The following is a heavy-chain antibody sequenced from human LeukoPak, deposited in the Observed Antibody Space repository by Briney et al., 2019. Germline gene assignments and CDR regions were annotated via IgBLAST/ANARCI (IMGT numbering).Heavy chain of an antibody. D-gene: IGHD5-12*01. CDR1: GYTFTSYG. CDR3: ARYADDIVPRGYWFDP. J-gene: IGHJ5*02. V-gene: IGHV1-18*01. CDR2: ISAYNGNT. Sequence: WASVKVSCKASGYTFTSYGISWVRQAPGQGLEWMGWISAYNGNTNYAQKLQGRVTMTTDTSTSTAYMELRSLRSDDTAVYYCARYADDIVPRGYWFDPWGQGTLVTVSS.